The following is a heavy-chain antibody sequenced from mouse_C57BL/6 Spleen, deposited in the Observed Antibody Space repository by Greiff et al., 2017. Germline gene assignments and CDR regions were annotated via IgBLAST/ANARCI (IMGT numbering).Heavy chain of an antibody. CDR2: INPNNGGT. CDR1: GYTFTDYN. J-gene: IGHJ3*01. V-gene: IGHV1-18*01. D-gene: IGHD4-1*01. Sequence: EVKLQQSGPELVKPGASVKIPCKASGYTFTDYNMDWVKQSHGKSLEWIGDINPNNGGTIYNQKFKGKATLTVDKSSSTAYMELRSLTSEDTAVYYCAREGTGTGFAYWGQGTLVTVSA. CDR3: AREGTGTGFAY.